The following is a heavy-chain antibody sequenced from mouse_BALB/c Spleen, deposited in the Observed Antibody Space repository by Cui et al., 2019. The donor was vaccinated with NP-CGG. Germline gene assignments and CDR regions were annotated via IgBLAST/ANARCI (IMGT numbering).Heavy chain of an antibody. CDR3: ARYDYYGSSYFDY. CDR1: CYTFTSYW. Sequence: QVPLQQPVAALVKPGASVQLSCKASCYTFTSYWMHWVKQRPGRGLEWIGRIDPNSGGTKYNEKFKSKATLTVDKPSSTAYMQLSSLTSEDSAVYYCARYDYYGSSYFDYWGQGTTLTVSS. V-gene: IGHV1-72*01. J-gene: IGHJ2*01. CDR2: IDPNSGGT. D-gene: IGHD1-1*01.